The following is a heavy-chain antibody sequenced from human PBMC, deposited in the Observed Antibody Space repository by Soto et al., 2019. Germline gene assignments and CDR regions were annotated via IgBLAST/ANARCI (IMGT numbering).Heavy chain of an antibody. D-gene: IGHD5-12*01. V-gene: IGHV3-30-3*01. CDR1: GFTFSSYA. CDR2: ISYEGSNK. CDR3: ARVLGGMATDPFDY. J-gene: IGHJ4*02. Sequence: QVQLVESGGGVVQPGRSLRLSCAASGFTFSSYAMHWVRQAPGTGLEWVAVISYEGSNKYYADSVKGRFTISRDNSKNTLYLQMNSLRTEDTAVYYCARVLGGMATDPFDYWGQGALVTVSS.